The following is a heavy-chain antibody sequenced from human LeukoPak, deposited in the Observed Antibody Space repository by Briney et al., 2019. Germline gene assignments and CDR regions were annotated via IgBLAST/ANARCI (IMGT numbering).Heavy chain of an antibody. D-gene: IGHD3-3*01. CDR2: ISYDGSNK. V-gene: IGHV3-30-3*01. J-gene: IGHJ4*02. CDR3: ATSYYDFWSGSN. CDR1: GFTFSSYA. Sequence: GGSLRLSRAASGFTFSSYAMHWVRQAPGKGLEWVAVISYDGSNKYYADSVKGRFTISRDNSKNTLYLQMNSLRAEDTAVYYCATSYYDFWSGSNWGQGTLVTVSS.